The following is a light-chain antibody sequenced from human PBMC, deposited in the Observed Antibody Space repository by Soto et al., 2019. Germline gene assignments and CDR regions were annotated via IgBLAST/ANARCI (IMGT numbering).Light chain of an antibody. CDR3: QQANSFPFT. CDR1: QIIGSW. Sequence: DLQMTQSPSSVSASIGDRVTITCRASQIIGSWLAWYQQKPGRAPTLLIYGASSLQSGVPSRFSGSGSGTDFTLTITSLQAEDSATYYCQQANSFPFTFGPGTKVDIK. J-gene: IGKJ3*01. CDR2: GAS. V-gene: IGKV1-12*02.